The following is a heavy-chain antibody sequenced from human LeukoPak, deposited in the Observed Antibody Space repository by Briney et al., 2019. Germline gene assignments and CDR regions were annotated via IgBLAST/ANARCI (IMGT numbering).Heavy chain of an antibody. J-gene: IGHJ4*02. CDR1: GGSISSGDYY. CDR2: IYYSGST. D-gene: IGHD3-10*01. V-gene: IGHV4-30-4*01. Sequence: SETLSLTCTVSGGSISSGDYYWSWIRQPPGKGLEWIGYIYYSGSTYYNPSLKSRVTISVDTSKNQFSLKLSSVTAADTAVYYCARDNPARSGTNDYWGQGTLVTVSS. CDR3: ARDNPARSGTNDY.